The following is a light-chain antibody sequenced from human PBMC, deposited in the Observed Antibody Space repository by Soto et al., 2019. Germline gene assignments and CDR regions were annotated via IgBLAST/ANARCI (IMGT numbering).Light chain of an antibody. J-gene: IGKJ4*01. Sequence: EIVLTQSPGTLSLSPGERATLSCRASQKIGTFLAWYQQKPGQAPRLLFYDASNRATGVPPRFSGSGSGTDITLTISSLEPEDLGVYYCQHRFNWPLTFGGGTKVEIK. CDR2: DAS. CDR3: QHRFNWPLT. V-gene: IGKV3-11*01. CDR1: QKIGTF.